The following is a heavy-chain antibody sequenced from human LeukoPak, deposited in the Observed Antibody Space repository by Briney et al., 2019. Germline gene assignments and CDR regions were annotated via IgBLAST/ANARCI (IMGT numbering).Heavy chain of an antibody. CDR3: ARGSLGYCSSTSCGSYFDY. J-gene: IGHJ4*02. D-gene: IGHD2-2*01. CDR1: GYTFTSYG. Sequence: ASVKVSCKASGYTFTSYGISWVRQAPGQGLEWMGWISAYNGNTNYAQKLQGRVTMTTDTSTSTAYMELRSLRSDDTAVYYCARGSLGYCSSTSCGSYFDYGGQGTLVTVSS. CDR2: ISAYNGNT. V-gene: IGHV1-18*01.